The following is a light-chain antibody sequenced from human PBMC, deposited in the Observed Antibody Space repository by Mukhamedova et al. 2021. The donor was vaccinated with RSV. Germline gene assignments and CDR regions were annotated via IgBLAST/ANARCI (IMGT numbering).Light chain of an antibody. Sequence: GTSSDVGGYNYVSWYQQHPGKAPKLMIYEVSKRPSGVPDRFSGSKSGNTASLTVPGLQAEDEADYYCSSYAGSNNYVFGTGTKVTV. J-gene: IGLJ1*01. CDR1: SSDVGGYNY. V-gene: IGLV2-8*01. CDR3: SSYAGSNNYV. CDR2: EVS.